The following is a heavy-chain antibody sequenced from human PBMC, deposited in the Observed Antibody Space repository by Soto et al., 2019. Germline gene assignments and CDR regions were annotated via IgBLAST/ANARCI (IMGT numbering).Heavy chain of an antibody. D-gene: IGHD1-26*01. V-gene: IGHV4-39*01. CDR3: ARQGGREMAIYYSYGMDV. CDR1: GGSISSSSYY. Sequence: SETLSLTCTVSGGSISSSSYYWGWIRQPPGKGLEWIGSIYYSGSTYYNPSLKSRVTISVDTSKNQFSLKLSSVTAADTAVYYCARQGGREMAIYYSYGMDVGGQGTAVS. J-gene: IGHJ6*02. CDR2: IYYSGST.